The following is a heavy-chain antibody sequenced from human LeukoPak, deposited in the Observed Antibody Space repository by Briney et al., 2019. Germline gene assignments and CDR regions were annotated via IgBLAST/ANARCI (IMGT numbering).Heavy chain of an antibody. D-gene: IGHD2-8*01. Sequence: SETLSLTCVISGGSISSRSYYWGWIRQPPGKGLEWIGNIYYSGSSYYNPSLKSRVTISVDTSKNQFSLKLSSVTAADTAVYYCARQTGDIVLMVYAIAHWFDPWGQGTLVTVSS. CDR1: GGSISSRSYY. CDR2: IYYSGSS. V-gene: IGHV4-39*01. J-gene: IGHJ5*02. CDR3: ARQTGDIVLMVYAIAHWFDP.